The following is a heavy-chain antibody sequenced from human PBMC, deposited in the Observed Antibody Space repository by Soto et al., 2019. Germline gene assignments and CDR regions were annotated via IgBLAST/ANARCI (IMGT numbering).Heavy chain of an antibody. Sequence: QVQLQESGPGLVKPSGTLSLTCAVSGGSISSSNWWSWVRQPPGKGLEWIGEIYHSGSTNYNPSLKSRVTMSVDKSKNQFSLKLSSVTAADTAVYYCARANYDFWSGYFYYFDYWGQGTLVTVSS. D-gene: IGHD3-3*01. J-gene: IGHJ4*02. V-gene: IGHV4-4*02. CDR2: IYHSGST. CDR1: GGSISSSNW. CDR3: ARANYDFWSGYFYYFDY.